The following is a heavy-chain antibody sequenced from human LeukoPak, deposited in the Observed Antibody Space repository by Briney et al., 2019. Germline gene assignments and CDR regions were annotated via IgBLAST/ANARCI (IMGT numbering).Heavy chain of an antibody. CDR2: ISWNSGSI. V-gene: IGHV3-9*01. D-gene: IGHD4-17*01. CDR3: AKTGRTVTTPFDY. CDR1: GFTFDDYA. Sequence: TGGSLRLSCAASGFTFDDYAMTWVRQAPGKGLEWVSGISWNSGSIGYADSVKGRFTISRDNAKNSLYLQMNSLRAEDTALYYCAKTGRTVTTPFDYWGQGTLVTVSS. J-gene: IGHJ4*02.